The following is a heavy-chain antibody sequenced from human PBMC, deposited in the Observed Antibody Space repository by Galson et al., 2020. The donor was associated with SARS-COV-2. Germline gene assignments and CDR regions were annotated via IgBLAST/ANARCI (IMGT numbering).Heavy chain of an antibody. CDR2: IYYSGST. CDR3: ARVDSRGTQFDY. CDR1: GGSISSYY. Sequence: SETLSLTCTVSGGSISSYYWSWIRQPPGKGLEWIGYIYYSGSTNYNPSLKSRVTISVDTSKNQFSLKLSSVTAADTAVYYCARVDSRGTQFDYWGQGTLVTVSS. J-gene: IGHJ4*02. D-gene: IGHD1-26*01. V-gene: IGHV4-59*01.